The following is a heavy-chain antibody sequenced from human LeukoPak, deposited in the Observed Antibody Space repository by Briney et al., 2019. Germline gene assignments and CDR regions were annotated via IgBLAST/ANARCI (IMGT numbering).Heavy chain of an antibody. D-gene: IGHD5-18*01. CDR2: IRSKANSYAT. V-gene: IGHV3-73*01. J-gene: IGHJ4*02. CDR3: AKNSNSYPKHYFDY. Sequence: GGSLRLSCAASGFTFSGSAMHWVRQASGKGLEWVGRIRSKANSYATAYAASVKGRFTISRDDSKNTAYLQMNSLRAEDTAVYYCAKNSNSYPKHYFDYWGQGTLVTVSS. CDR1: GFTFSGSA.